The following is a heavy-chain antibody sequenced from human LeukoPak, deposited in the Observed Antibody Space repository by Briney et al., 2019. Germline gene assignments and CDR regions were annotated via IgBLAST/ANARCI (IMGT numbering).Heavy chain of an antibody. V-gene: IGHV3-21*01. CDR3: ARDRILHSSGWYGY. CDR2: ISSSSSYI. CDR1: GFTFSSYS. D-gene: IGHD6-19*01. J-gene: IGHJ4*02. Sequence: PGGSLRLSCAASGFTFSSYSMNWVRQAPGKGLEWVSSISSSSSYICYADSVKGRFTISRDNAKNSLYLQMNSLRAEDTAVYYCARDRILHSSGWYGYWGQGTLVTVSS.